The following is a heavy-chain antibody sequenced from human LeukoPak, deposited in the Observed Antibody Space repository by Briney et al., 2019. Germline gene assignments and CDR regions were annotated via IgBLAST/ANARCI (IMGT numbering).Heavy chain of an antibody. CDR1: GYSFTSYW. D-gene: IGHD3-22*01. CDR2: IYPGDSDT. Sequence: GASLKISCKGSGYSFTSYWIGWVRQMPGKGLEWMGIIYPGDSDTRYSPSFQGQVTISADKSISTAYLQWSSLKASDTAMYYCARSHYFDSSGYYSGYYFDYWGQGTLVTVSS. J-gene: IGHJ4*02. V-gene: IGHV5-51*01. CDR3: ARSHYFDSSGYYSGYYFDY.